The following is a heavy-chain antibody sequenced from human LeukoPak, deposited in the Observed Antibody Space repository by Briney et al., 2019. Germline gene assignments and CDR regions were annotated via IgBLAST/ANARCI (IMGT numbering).Heavy chain of an antibody. CDR1: GGSLSSSSSY. V-gene: IGHV4-39*01. D-gene: IGHD3-22*01. Sequence: SETLSLTCTVSGGSLSSSSSYWGWIRQPPGKGLEWIGSIYYSGSTYYNPSLKSRAIISVDTSKNLFSLKLNSVTAADTAVYYCARHRPSYYYDTIDYYSGFDYWGQGSLVTVSS. CDR2: IYYSGST. CDR3: ARHRPSYYYDTIDYYSGFDY. J-gene: IGHJ4*02.